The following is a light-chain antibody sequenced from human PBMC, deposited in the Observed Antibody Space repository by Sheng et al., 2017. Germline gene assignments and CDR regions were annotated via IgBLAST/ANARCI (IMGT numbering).Light chain of an antibody. V-gene: IGKV1-5*03. CDR1: QSISSW. J-gene: IGKJ3*01. Sequence: DIQMTQSPSTLSASVGDRVTITCRASQSISSWLAWYQQKTGKAPKLLIYKASSLESGVPSRFSGSGSGTEFSLTIRSLQPDDFATYYCQQYSDYLFTFGPGTKVDIK. CDR3: QQYSDYLFT. CDR2: KAS.